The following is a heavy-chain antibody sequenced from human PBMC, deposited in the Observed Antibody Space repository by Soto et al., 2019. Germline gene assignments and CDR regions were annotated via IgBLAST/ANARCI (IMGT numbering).Heavy chain of an antibody. V-gene: IGHV4-39*01. CDR1: GGSISSSSYF. CDR3: AKSLVVAYFQH. CDR2: MHYRGST. D-gene: IGHD3-22*01. Sequence: PSETLSLTCTVSGGSISSSSYFWGWIRQPPGKGLEWIGSMHYRGSTYYNPSLESRVTISVDTSKNQFSLKLSSVTAADTAVYFCAKSLVVAYFQHWGQGTLVTVSS. J-gene: IGHJ1*01.